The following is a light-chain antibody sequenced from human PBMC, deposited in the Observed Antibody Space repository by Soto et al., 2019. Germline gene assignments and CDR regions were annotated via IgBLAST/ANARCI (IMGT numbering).Light chain of an antibody. Sequence: QSALTQPASVSGSPGQAITISCTGTSIDVGSYNLVSWYQHHPGKAPKLLISEVSKRPSGVSNRFSGSKSGNTASLTISGLQAEDDADYYCCSYAGRFYVFGPGTKLTVL. CDR2: EVS. J-gene: IGLJ1*01. V-gene: IGLV2-23*02. CDR1: SIDVGSYNL. CDR3: CSYAGRFYV.